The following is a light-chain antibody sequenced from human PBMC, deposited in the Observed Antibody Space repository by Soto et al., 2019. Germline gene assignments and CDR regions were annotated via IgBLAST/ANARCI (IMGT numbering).Light chain of an antibody. CDR1: QTISSW. CDR3: QQLSRYPLT. Sequence: DIQMTQSPSTLSGSVGDRVTITCRASQTISSWLAWYQQKPGKAPKLLIYDASDLESGVPSRFSGSGSETEFSLTIRALQPEDFATYYCQQLSRYPLTFGGGTKGDIK. J-gene: IGKJ4*01. CDR2: DAS. V-gene: IGKV1-5*01.